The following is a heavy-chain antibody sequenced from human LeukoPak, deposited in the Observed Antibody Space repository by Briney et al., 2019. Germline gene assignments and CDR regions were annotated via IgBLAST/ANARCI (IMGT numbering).Heavy chain of an antibody. CDR3: VKFMVGATYYYYGMDV. D-gene: IGHD1-26*01. CDR2: ISSNGGST. V-gene: IGHV3-64D*09. Sequence: PGGSLRLSCSASGFTFSSYAMHWVRQAPGKGLEYVSAISSNGGSTYYADSVKGRFTISRDNSKNTLYLQMSSLRAEDTAVYYCVKFMVGATYYYYGMDVWGQGTTVTVSS. J-gene: IGHJ6*02. CDR1: GFTFSSYA.